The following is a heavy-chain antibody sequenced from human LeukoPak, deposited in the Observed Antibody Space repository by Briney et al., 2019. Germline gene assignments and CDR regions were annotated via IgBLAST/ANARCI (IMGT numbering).Heavy chain of an antibody. CDR2: IYTSGST. CDR1: GGSISSGSYY. D-gene: IGHD3-10*01. V-gene: IGHV4-61*02. CDR3: ARAPGYYYYYMDV. J-gene: IGHJ6*03. Sequence: PSQTLSLTCTVSGGSISSGSYYWSWIRQPAGKGLEWIGRIYTSGSTNYNPSLKSRVTISVDTSKNQFSLKLSSVTAADTAVYYCARAPGYYYYYMDVWGKGTTVTVSS.